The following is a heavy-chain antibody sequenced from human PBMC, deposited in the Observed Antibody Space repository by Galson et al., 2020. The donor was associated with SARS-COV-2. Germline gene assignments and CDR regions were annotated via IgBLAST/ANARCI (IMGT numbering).Heavy chain of an antibody. Sequence: GKGLEWVSAIGTAGDTYYPGSVKGRFTISRENAKNSLYLQMNSLRAGDTAVYYCVTGDYYGSGSYRPLDYWGQGTLVTVSS. V-gene: IGHV3-13*01. J-gene: IGHJ4*02. CDR2: IGTAGDT. CDR3: VTGDYYGSGSYRPLDY. D-gene: IGHD3-10*01.